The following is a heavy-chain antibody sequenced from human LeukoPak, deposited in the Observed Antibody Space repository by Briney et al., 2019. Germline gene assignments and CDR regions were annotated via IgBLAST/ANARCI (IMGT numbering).Heavy chain of an antibody. D-gene: IGHD1-1*01. V-gene: IGHV2-70*01. CDR1: GFSVSASGTC. CDR2: IDWDDDE. CDR3: ARTLYNWKGGAFDI. Sequence: SGPPLVNPTQTLTLTCPFSGFSVSASGTCVSWIRQAPGKVLEWLALIDWDDDEYYRTSLKTRLTISKDPSKNQVVLTMTHMDPVDTATYYCARTLYNWKGGAFDIWGQGTMVTVSS. J-gene: IGHJ3*02.